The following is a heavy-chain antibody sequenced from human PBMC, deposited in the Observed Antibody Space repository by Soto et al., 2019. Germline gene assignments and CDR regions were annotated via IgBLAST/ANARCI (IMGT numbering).Heavy chain of an antibody. D-gene: IGHD2-15*01. CDR1: GFTFSHAW. CDR2: IKSKADGGTK. Sequence: KLGGSLRLSCAASGFTFSHAWMSWVRQAPGKGLEWVGRIKSKADGGTKDYGAPVRGRFTISRDDAKDTLYLQMNSLRIEDTAVYYCCVVKRLDQYSTSGYWFDPWGPGTLVTVSS. CDR3: CVVKRLDQYSTSGYWFDP. J-gene: IGHJ5*02. V-gene: IGHV3-15*01.